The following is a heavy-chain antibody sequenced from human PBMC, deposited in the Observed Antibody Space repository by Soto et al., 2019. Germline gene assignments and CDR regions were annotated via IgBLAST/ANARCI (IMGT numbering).Heavy chain of an antibody. CDR1: GFTFGDYY. V-gene: IGHV3-11*01. CDR2: ISSSGTTA. Sequence: GGSLRLSCAVSGFTFGDYYMSWIRQSPGKGLEWLAYISSSGTTADYSDSVKGRFTITRDNAKNTVSLQMNSLGADDTAVYYYARDRGPLNYDWLLTLWGQGTLVTVSS. D-gene: IGHD3-9*01. J-gene: IGHJ4*02. CDR3: ARDRGPLNYDWLLTL.